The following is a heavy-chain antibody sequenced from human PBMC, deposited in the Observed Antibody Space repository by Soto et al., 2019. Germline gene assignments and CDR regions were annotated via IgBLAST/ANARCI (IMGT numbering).Heavy chain of an antibody. CDR3: ARGGHIAVVTASFDN. V-gene: IGHV1-46*02. CDR2: IHPSGGGT. D-gene: IGHD2-21*02. J-gene: IGHJ4*02. CDR1: GYTFNTYY. Sequence: QVQLVQSGAEVRKPGASVKVSCKPSGYTFNTYYLHWLRQAPGQALEWMGVIHPSGGGTTYAHKFLGRVTVTRDTSTTTVFMELSSLRSDDTAVYYCARGGHIAVVTASFDNWGQGTLVTVSS.